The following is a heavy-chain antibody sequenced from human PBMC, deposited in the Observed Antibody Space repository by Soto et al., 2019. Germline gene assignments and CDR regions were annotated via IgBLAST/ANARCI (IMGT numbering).Heavy chain of an antibody. J-gene: IGHJ4*02. V-gene: IGHV3-30*19. D-gene: IGHD2-15*01. CDR3: ASWAVYCSGGSCYSARGYFDY. CDR2: IWYDGSNK. CDR1: GFNFRNHG. Sequence: PGGSLRLSCAASGFNFRNHGMHWVRQAPGKGLEWVAVIWYDGSNKYYADSVKGRFTISRDNSKNTLYLQMNSLRSEDTAVYYCASWAVYCSGGSCYSARGYFDYWGQGTLVTVSS.